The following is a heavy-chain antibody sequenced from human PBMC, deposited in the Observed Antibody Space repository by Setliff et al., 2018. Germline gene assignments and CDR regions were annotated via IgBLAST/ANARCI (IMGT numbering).Heavy chain of an antibody. D-gene: IGHD3-16*02. CDR1: GDSVSGYY. CDR3: ARLESLGDLSLYGLWFDP. V-gene: IGHV4-59*02. CDR2: IFHSGST. Sequence: SETLSLTCTVSGDSVSGYYWSWIRQPPGKGLEWIGQIFHSGSTHYNPSLKSRLTIPVDQSKNQFSLKLKSVTAADTAVYYCARLESLGDLSLYGLWFDPWGQGTLVTVSS. J-gene: IGHJ5*02.